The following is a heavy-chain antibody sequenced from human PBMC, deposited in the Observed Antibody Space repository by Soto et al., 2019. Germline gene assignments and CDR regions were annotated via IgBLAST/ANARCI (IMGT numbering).Heavy chain of an antibody. CDR3: ARGPFYCSGGSCYTETPYFDY. J-gene: IGHJ4*02. D-gene: IGHD2-15*01. Sequence: SETLSLTCTVSGGSISSGGYYWSWIRQHPGKGLEWIGYIYYSGSTYYNPSLKSRVTISVDTSKNQFSLKLSSVTAADTAVYYCARGPFYCSGGSCYTETPYFDYWGQGTLVTVSS. V-gene: IGHV4-31*03. CDR2: IYYSGST. CDR1: GGSISSGGYY.